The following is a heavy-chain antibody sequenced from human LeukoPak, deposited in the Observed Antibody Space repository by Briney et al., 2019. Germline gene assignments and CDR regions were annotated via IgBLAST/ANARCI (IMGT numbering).Heavy chain of an antibody. CDR2: MNPNSGNT. J-gene: IGHJ5*02. CDR1: GYTFTSYD. V-gene: IGHV1-8*03. Sequence: ASVKVSCKASGYTFTSYDINWVRQATGQGLEWMGWMNPNSGNTGYAQKFQGRVTITRNTSISTAYMELSSLRSEDTAVYYCARQGGSSWYKKENWFDPWGQGTLVTVSS. CDR3: ARQGGSSWYKKENWFDP. D-gene: IGHD6-13*01.